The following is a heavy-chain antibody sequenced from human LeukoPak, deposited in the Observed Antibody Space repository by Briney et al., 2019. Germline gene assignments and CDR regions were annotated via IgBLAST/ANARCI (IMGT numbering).Heavy chain of an antibody. CDR1: GFTFSSYA. CDR3: AKVGTGTGASFDY. V-gene: IGHV3-23*01. J-gene: IGHJ4*02. Sequence: PEGSLRLSCAASGFTFSSYAMHWVRQAPGKGLEWVSAISGSGGSTYYADSVKGRFTISRDNSKNTLYLQMNSLRAEDTAVYYCAKVGTGTGASFDYWGQGTLVTVSS. D-gene: IGHD1-7*01. CDR2: ISGSGGST.